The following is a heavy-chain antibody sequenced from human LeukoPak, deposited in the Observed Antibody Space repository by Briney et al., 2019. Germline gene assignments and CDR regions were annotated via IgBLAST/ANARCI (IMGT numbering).Heavy chain of an antibody. J-gene: IGHJ4*02. CDR1: GYTFTGYY. V-gene: IGHV1-2*02. Sequence: ASVKVSCKASGYTFTGYYMHWVRQAPGQGLEWMGWINPNSGGTNYAQKFQGRVTMTRDTSISTAYMELSRLRSDDTAVYYCARAGCSYGYSGWIDYWGQGTLVTVSS. CDR2: INPNSGGT. D-gene: IGHD5-18*01. CDR3: ARAGCSYGYSGWIDY.